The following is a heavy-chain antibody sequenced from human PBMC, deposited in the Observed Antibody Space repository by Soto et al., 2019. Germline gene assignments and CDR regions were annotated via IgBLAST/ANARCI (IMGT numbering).Heavy chain of an antibody. D-gene: IGHD6-13*01. CDR3: ARNMGAIAAAGGIFDY. CDR2: ISAYNGNT. CDR1: GYTFTSYG. Sequence: ASVKVSCKASGYTFTSYGISWVRQAPGQGLEWMGWISAYNGNTNYAQKLQGRVTMTTDTSTSTAYMELRSLRSDDTAVYYCARNMGAIAAAGGIFDYWGQGTLVTVSS. V-gene: IGHV1-18*01. J-gene: IGHJ4*02.